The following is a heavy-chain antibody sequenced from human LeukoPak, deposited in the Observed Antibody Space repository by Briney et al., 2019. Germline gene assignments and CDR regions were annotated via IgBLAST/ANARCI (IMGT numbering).Heavy chain of an antibody. CDR1: GGTFSSYA. V-gene: IGHV1-69*01. D-gene: IGHD3-10*01. Sequence: GSSVKVSCKASGGTFSSYAISWVRQAPGQGLEWMGGIIPIFGTANYAQRFQGRVTITADESTSTAYMGLSSLRSEDTAVYYCARGHGSGSPPPQTYYYYYGMDVWGQGTTVTVSS. CDR3: ARGHGSGSPPPQTYYYYYGMDV. CDR2: IIPIFGTA. J-gene: IGHJ6*02.